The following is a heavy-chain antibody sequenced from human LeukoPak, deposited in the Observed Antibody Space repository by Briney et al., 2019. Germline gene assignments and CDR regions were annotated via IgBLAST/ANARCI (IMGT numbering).Heavy chain of an antibody. Sequence: GGSLRLSCAASGFTFSSYAMSWVRQAPGKGLEWVSAISGSGGSTYYADSVKGRFTISRDNSKNTLYLQMNSLRAEDTAVYYWAKGGYSYGHFDYWGQGTLVTVSS. CDR2: ISGSGGST. V-gene: IGHV3-23*01. CDR1: GFTFSSYA. J-gene: IGHJ4*02. D-gene: IGHD5-18*01. CDR3: AKGGYSYGHFDY.